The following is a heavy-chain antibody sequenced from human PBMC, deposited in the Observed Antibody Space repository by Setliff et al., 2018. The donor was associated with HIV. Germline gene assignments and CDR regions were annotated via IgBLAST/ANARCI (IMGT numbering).Heavy chain of an antibody. Sequence: ASVKVSWKASGFTFTNYAIHWVRQAPGQRLEWMGWINVDSGNTKYLQDLQGRVTITKDRSASTAYMEVSNLRSEDMAVYYCARERDSNGYQFDYWGQGTLVTVSS. J-gene: IGHJ4*02. CDR3: ARERDSNGYQFDY. CDR2: INVDSGNT. CDR1: GFTFTNYA. D-gene: IGHD3-22*01. V-gene: IGHV1-3*03.